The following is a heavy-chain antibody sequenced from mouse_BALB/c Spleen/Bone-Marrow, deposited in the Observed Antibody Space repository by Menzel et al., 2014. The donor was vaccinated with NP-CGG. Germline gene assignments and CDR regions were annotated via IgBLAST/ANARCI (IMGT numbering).Heavy chain of an antibody. J-gene: IGHJ3*01. CDR3: GRLSYYGLFAY. Sequence: DVKLQESGGGLVQPGGSLKLSCAASGFDFSRYWMSWVRQAPGKGLEWIGEINPDSSTINYTPSLKDKFIISRDNAKNPLFLHISRVTSEDAAFYYCGRLSYYGLFAYRGQGSLVTLAS. V-gene: IGHV4-1*02. CDR2: INPDSSTI. D-gene: IGHD1-1*01. CDR1: GFDFSRYW.